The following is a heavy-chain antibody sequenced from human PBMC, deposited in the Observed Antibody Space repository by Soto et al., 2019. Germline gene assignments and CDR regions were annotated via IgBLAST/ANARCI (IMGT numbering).Heavy chain of an antibody. CDR1: GFTFSSYA. J-gene: IGHJ2*01. CDR3: AKAPYGDFRDWYFDL. V-gene: IGHV3-23*01. CDR2: ISGSGGDT. D-gene: IGHD4-17*01. Sequence: GGSLRLSCAASGFTFSSYAMTWVRQAPGKGLEWVSGISGSGGDTYYADSVKGRFTISRDNSNNTLYLQMNSLRAEDTAVYYCAKAPYGDFRDWYFDLWGRGTLVTVSS.